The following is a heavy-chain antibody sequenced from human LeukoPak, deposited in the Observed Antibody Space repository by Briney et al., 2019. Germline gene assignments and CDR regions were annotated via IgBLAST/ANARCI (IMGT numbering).Heavy chain of an antibody. CDR1: GGSISSYY. V-gene: IGHV4-4*07. CDR3: ARDEAPPYCVGDCLYFDY. D-gene: IGHD2-21*01. Sequence: SETLSLTCTVSGGSISSYYWSWIRQPAGKGLEWIGRIYTSGSTNYNPSLKSRVTMSVDTSKNQFSLKLSSVTAADTAVYYCARDEAPPYCVGDCLYFDYWGQGTLVTVSS. J-gene: IGHJ4*02. CDR2: IYTSGST.